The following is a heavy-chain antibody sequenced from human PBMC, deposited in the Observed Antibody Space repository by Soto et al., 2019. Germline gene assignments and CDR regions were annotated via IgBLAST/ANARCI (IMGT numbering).Heavy chain of an antibody. V-gene: IGHV3-11*01. D-gene: IGHD3-10*01. Sequence: PGGSLRLSCAASGFTFSDYYMSWIRQAPGKGLEWVSYISSSGSTIYYADSVKGRFTISRDNAKNSLYLQMSSLRAEDTAVYYCASLLGWGSYFAYSTGMDAGGQGTALTVSS. CDR2: ISSSGSTI. J-gene: IGHJ6*02. CDR1: GFTFSDYY. CDR3: ASLLGWGSYFAYSTGMDA.